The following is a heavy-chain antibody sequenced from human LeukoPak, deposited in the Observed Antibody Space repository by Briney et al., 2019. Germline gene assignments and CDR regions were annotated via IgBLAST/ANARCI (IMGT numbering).Heavy chain of an antibody. D-gene: IGHD1-26*01. Sequence: PGGSLRLSCAASGFTFSSYAMHWVRQAPGKGLEWVAVISYDGSNKYYADSVKGRFTISRDNSKNTLYLQMNSPRAEDTAVYYCARVDVWELPNFDYWGQGTLVTVSS. J-gene: IGHJ4*02. CDR1: GFTFSSYA. CDR3: ARVDVWELPNFDY. CDR2: ISYDGSNK. V-gene: IGHV3-30-3*01.